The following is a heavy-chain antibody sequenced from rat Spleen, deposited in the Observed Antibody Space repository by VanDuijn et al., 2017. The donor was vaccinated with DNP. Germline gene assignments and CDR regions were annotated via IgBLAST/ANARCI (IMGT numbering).Heavy chain of an antibody. Sequence: EVQLVESGGGLVQPGGSLKLSCTASGFIFSDYYMAWVRQAPTKGLEWVASISYDGGGTYYRDSMKGRFTLSRDNAKSSLYLQMDSLRSEDTATYYCTTVRGPYWYFDFWGPGTMVTVSS. CDR3: TTVRGPYWYFDF. V-gene: IGHV5-20*01. J-gene: IGHJ1*01. CDR1: GFIFSDYY. CDR2: ISYDGGGT.